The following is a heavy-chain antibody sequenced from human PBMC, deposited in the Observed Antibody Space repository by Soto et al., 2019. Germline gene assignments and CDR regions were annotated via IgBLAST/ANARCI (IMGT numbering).Heavy chain of an antibody. D-gene: IGHD2-21*02. CDR2: LSDSGGTT. J-gene: IGHJ4*02. CDR1: GFTFSSSA. V-gene: IGHV3-23*01. Sequence: DVQLLESGGGLVQPGGSLRLSCAASGFTFSSSAMSWVRQAPGKGLEWVSGLSDSGGTTYYADSVKGRFTISRDNSKNTLYLQMNSLRAEDTALYYCAKNCGGDCYTNFDYWGQGTLVTVSS. CDR3: AKNCGGDCYTNFDY.